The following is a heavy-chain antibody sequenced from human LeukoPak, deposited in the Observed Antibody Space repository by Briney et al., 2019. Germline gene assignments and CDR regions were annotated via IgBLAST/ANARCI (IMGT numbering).Heavy chain of an antibody. CDR1: GFTFSSYA. D-gene: IGHD6-13*01. V-gene: IGHV3-23*01. Sequence: PGGSLRLSCAASGFTFSSYAMSWVRQAPGKGLEWVSAISGSGGSTYYADSVKGRFTISRDNSKNTLYLQMNSLRAEDTAVYYCAGGGSRWYHFDYWGQGTLVTVSS. J-gene: IGHJ4*02. CDR2: ISGSGGST. CDR3: AGGGSRWYHFDY.